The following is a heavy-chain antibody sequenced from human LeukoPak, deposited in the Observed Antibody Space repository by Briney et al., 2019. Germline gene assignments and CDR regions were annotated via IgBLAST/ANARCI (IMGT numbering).Heavy chain of an antibody. Sequence: GGSLRLSCAASGFTFSSYWMDWVRQVPGKGLVWVSGINSDGRMTRYAESVKGRFTISRDNAKNSLFLQMNSLTAEDTALYYCARDAFASGSHDYWGQGNLVTVSS. CDR2: INSDGRMT. CDR1: GFTFSSYW. D-gene: IGHD3-10*01. CDR3: ARDAFASGSHDY. J-gene: IGHJ4*02. V-gene: IGHV3-74*01.